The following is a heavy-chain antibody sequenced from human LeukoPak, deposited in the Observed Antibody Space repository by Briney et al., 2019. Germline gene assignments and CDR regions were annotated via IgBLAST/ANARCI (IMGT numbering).Heavy chain of an antibody. CDR3: ARGDTIGGYYFDY. Sequence: PGGSLRLSCAASGFTVSSNYMSWVRQAPGKGLEWVSIIFCGGSTYSADSVKGRFTISRDTSENTLYLQMNSLRAEDTAVYYCARGDTIGGYYFDYWGQGTLVTVSS. CDR1: GFTVSSNY. V-gene: IGHV3-53*01. CDR2: IFCGGST. D-gene: IGHD1-26*01. J-gene: IGHJ4*02.